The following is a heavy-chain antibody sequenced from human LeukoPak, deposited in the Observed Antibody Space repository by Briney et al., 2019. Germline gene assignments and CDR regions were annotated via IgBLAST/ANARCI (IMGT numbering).Heavy chain of an antibody. D-gene: IGHD3-22*01. Sequence: SGGSLRLSCAASGFTVSGNYMTWVRQAPGKGLEWVSVLYSGGNAYYADSVKGRFTISRDNSKNTLYLQTNSLRAEDTAVYYCVKGIYYDTSGYWVYWGQGTLVTVSS. V-gene: IGHV3-53*01. CDR2: LYSGGNA. J-gene: IGHJ4*02. CDR3: VKGIYYDTSGYWVY. CDR1: GFTVSGNY.